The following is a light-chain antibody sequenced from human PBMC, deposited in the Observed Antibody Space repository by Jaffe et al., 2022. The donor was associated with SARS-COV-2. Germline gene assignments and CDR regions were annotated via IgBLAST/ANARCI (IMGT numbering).Light chain of an antibody. CDR1: NSDIGGNKY. J-gene: IGLJ1*01. CDR3: SSYRRSGTLV. Sequence: QSALTQPASVSGSPGQSITISCTGTNSDIGGNKYVSWYQQHPGKAPKFLIYDVSNRPSGVSNRFSGSKSGNTASLTISGLQAEDEADYYCSSYRRSGTLVFGTGTKVTVL. CDR2: DVS. V-gene: IGLV2-14*03.